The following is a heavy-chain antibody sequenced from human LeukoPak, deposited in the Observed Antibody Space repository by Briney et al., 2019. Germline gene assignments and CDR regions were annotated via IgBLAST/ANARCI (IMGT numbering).Heavy chain of an antibody. CDR2: ISGSGGST. CDR3: AKDPHTVFDY. J-gene: IGHJ4*02. Sequence: GGSLRLSCAASGFTLSKYWMSWVRQAPGKGLEWVSAISGSGGSTYYADSVKGRFTISRDNSKNTLYLQMNSLRAEDTAVYYCAKDPHTVFDYWGQGTLVTVSS. CDR1: GFTLSKYW. V-gene: IGHV3-23*01.